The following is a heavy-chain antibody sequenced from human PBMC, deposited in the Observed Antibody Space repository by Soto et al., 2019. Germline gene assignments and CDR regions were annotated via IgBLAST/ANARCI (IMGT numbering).Heavy chain of an antibody. CDR2: ISYDGSNK. CDR1: GFTFISYG. Sequence: PGGSLRLSCAASGFTFISYGMHWVRQAPGKGLEWVAVISYDGSNKYYADSVKGRFTISRDNSKNTLYLQMNSLRAEDTAVYYCAKDGDRYCSSTSCSFDYWGQGTLVTVSS. V-gene: IGHV3-30*18. D-gene: IGHD2-2*01. CDR3: AKDGDRYCSSTSCSFDY. J-gene: IGHJ4*02.